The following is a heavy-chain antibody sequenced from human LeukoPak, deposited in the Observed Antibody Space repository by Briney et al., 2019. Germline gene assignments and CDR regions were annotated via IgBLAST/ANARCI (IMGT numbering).Heavy chain of an antibody. CDR2: IIPIFGTA. Sequence: SVNVSCKASGCTLSSQAISWVRQAPGQGLEWMGVIIPIFGTANYAQKFQGRVTITADKSTSTAYMELSSLRSEDTAVYYCARAEAAAHNLIFDYWGQGTLVTVSS. CDR3: ARAEAAAHNLIFDY. V-gene: IGHV1-69*06. J-gene: IGHJ4*02. CDR1: GCTLSSQA. D-gene: IGHD6-13*01.